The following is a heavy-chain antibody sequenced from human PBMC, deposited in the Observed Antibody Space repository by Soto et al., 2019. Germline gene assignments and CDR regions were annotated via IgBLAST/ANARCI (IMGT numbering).Heavy chain of an antibody. CDR2: ISSSGSTI. V-gene: IGHV3-11*01. J-gene: IGHJ4*02. D-gene: IGHD3-3*01. CDR3: ATNADYDFWSGDYYFDF. Sequence: PGGSLRLSCAASGFTFSDYYMSWIRQAPGKGLEWVSYISSSGSTIYYADSVKGRFTISRDNAKNSLYLQMNSLRAEDTAVYYCATNADYDFWSGDYYFDFWAQRTLVTVSS. CDR1: GFTFSDYY.